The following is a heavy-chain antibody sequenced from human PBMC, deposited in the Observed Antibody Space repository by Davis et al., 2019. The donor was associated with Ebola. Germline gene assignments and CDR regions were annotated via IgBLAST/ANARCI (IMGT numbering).Heavy chain of an antibody. Sequence: GESLKISCAASGFTFSDYWMSWVRQAPGKGLEWVAIINQDETHRHYVDSVKGRFTISRDNAKNSLYLQINSLRVEDTAVYYCAREVGYWGQGTLVTVSS. D-gene: IGHD1-26*01. CDR2: INQDETHR. CDR3: AREVGY. V-gene: IGHV3-7*01. CDR1: GFTFSDYW. J-gene: IGHJ4*02.